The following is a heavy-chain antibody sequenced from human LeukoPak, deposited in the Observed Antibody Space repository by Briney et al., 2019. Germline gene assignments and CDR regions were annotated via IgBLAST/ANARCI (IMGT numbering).Heavy chain of an antibody. Sequence: SETLSLTCTVSGGSISSSSYYWGWIRQPPGRGLEWIGSIFYSGSTYYNPSLKSRVTISVDTSKNQFSLKLSSVTAADTAVYFCARAPRSGSYSAEYFQHWGQGTLVTVSS. J-gene: IGHJ1*01. V-gene: IGHV4-39*07. CDR2: IFYSGST. CDR1: GGSISSSSYY. D-gene: IGHD3-10*01. CDR3: ARAPRSGSYSAEYFQH.